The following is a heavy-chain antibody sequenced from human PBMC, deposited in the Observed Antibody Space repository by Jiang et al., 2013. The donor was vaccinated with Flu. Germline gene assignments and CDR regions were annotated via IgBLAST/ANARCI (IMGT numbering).Heavy chain of an antibody. CDR2: IDATINRA. J-gene: IGHJ5*02. V-gene: IGHV1-69*06. CDR1: GGTFGTYV. CDR3: ARVVPTNRDLSWFDP. Sequence: SGAEVKKPGSSVKVSCKASGGTFGTYVITWVRQAPGQGLQWMGGIDATINRANYKQDFQGRITITADKSTSTAYMELRSLRSDDTAVYFCARVVPTNRDLSWFDPWGQEPSHRLL. D-gene: IGHD2-15*01.